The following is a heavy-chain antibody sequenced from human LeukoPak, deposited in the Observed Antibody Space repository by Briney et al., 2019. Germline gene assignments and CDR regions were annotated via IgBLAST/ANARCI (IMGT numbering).Heavy chain of an antibody. CDR1: GGSFSGYY. Sequence: PSETLSLTCAVYGGSFSGYYWSWIRQPPGKGLEWIGEINHSGRTKYNPSLKSRVTILVDTPKNQFSLKLSSVTAADTAVYYCARGRYCSSTSCYITAHNWFDPWGQGTLVTVSS. CDR3: ARGRYCSSTSCYITAHNWFDP. CDR2: INHSGRT. V-gene: IGHV4-34*01. J-gene: IGHJ5*02. D-gene: IGHD2-2*02.